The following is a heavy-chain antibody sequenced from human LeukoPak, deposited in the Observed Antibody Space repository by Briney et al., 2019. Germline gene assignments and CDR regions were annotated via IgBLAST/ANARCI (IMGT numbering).Heavy chain of an antibody. D-gene: IGHD3-3*01. J-gene: IGHJ4*02. V-gene: IGHV3-21*01. CDR2: ISSSSSYI. CDR1: GFTFSSYS. CDR3: ARTYYDFWSGSEPLDY. Sequence: PGGSLRLSCAASGFTFSSYSMNWVRQAPGKGLEWVSSISSSSSYIYYADSVKGRFTISRDNAKNSLYLQMNSLRAEDTAVYYCARTYYDFWSGSEPLDYWGQGTLVTVSS.